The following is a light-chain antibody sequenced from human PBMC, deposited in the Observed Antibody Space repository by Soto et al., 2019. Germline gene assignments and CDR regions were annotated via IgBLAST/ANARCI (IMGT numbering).Light chain of an antibody. CDR3: ETRSNWPWT. CDR1: QSVRSY. J-gene: IGKJ1*01. Sequence: EIVLTQSPATLSLSPGERATLSFRASQSVRSYLAWYQQKRCQAPILLIYDASIRATGIPATFSGSGSGTEFTLTISGLEPGDFAVYYCETRSNWPWTFGQGTKVEIK. CDR2: DAS. V-gene: IGKV3-11*01.